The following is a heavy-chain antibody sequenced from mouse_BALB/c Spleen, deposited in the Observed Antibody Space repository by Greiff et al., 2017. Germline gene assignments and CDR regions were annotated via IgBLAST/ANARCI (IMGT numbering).Heavy chain of an antibody. CDR1: GFTFSSFG. D-gene: IGHD2-4*01. Sequence: EVMLVESGGGLVQPGGSRKLSCAASGFTFSSFGMHWVRQAPEKGLEWVAYISSGSSTIYYADTVKGRFTISRDNPKKTLFLQMTSLRSEDTAMYYCARAGIYYDYDDAMDYWGQGTSVTVSS. J-gene: IGHJ4*01. CDR3: ARAGIYYDYDDAMDY. CDR2: ISSGSSTI. V-gene: IGHV5-17*02.